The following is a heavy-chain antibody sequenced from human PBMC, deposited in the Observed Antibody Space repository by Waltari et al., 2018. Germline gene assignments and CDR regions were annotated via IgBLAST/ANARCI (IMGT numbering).Heavy chain of an antibody. D-gene: IGHD2-15*01. V-gene: IGHV3-20*04. CDR3: AREKLMGEYIDY. CDR1: GFNFDDHG. J-gene: IGHJ4*02. CDR2: INWNGGST. Sequence: EVQLVESGGGVRRPGGSLRLSCAASGFNFDDHGMRWVRQAPGKGVACVSSINWNGGSTCYADSVRGRFTISRDNAKNSRYLQMNSLRADDTALYYCAREKLMGEYIDYWGQGTLVTVSS.